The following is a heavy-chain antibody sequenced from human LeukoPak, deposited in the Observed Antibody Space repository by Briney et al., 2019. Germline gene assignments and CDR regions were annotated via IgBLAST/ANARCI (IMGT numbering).Heavy chain of an antibody. V-gene: IGHV1-18*01. CDR1: GYTFSSYD. CDR2: ISAYKGNT. Sequence: GASAKVSCKASGYTFSSYDISWVRQAPGQGLEWMGWISAYKGNTDYAQKLQGRVTMTRDTSTSTAYMEVRRLRYDDTAVYYCARKSGTVASINWGVDYWGQGTLVTISS. J-gene: IGHJ4*02. CDR3: ARKSGTVASINWGVDY. D-gene: IGHD5-12*01.